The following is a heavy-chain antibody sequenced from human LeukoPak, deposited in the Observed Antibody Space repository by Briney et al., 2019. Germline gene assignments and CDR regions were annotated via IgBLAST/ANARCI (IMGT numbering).Heavy chain of an antibody. CDR2: MNPNSGNT. V-gene: IGHV1-8*01. CDR1: GYTFTGYD. J-gene: IGHJ3*02. Sequence: SVKVSCKASGYTFTGYDINWVRQATGQGLEWMGWMNPNSGNTGYAQKFQGRVTMTRNTSISTAYMELSSLRSEDTAVYYCARGLLNYDFWSGYYTSAFDIWGQGTMVTVSS. D-gene: IGHD3-3*01. CDR3: ARGLLNYDFWSGYYTSAFDI.